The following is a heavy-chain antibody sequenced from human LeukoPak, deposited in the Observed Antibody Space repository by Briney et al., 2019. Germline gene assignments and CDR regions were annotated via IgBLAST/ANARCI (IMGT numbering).Heavy chain of an antibody. CDR3: AKMGNGFWSGYYSGGYFDF. D-gene: IGHD3-3*01. J-gene: IGHJ4*02. V-gene: IGHV3-23*01. CDR1: TFTFSTYA. CDR2: ISASGGST. Sequence: GGSLRLSCAASTFTFSTYAMSWVRQAPGKGLQWVSVISASGGSTYYADSVKGRFTLSRDNSKNTLYLQMNSLRAEDTAVYHCAKMGNGFWSGYYSGGYFDFWGQGTLVTVSS.